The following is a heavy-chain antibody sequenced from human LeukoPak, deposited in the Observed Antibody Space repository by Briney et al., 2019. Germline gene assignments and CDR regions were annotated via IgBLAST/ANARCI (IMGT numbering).Heavy chain of an antibody. Sequence: ASVKVSCKASGYTFTGYYMHWVRQAPGQGLEWMGWIDPKSDVTNYAQKFQGRVAMTRDTSISTAYMELSRLIYDDTAVYYCARAGRSTFGVLNYCFDYWGQGALVTVSS. CDR3: ARAGRSTFGVLNYCFDY. D-gene: IGHD3-10*01. V-gene: IGHV1-2*02. CDR2: IDPKSDVT. J-gene: IGHJ4*02. CDR1: GYTFTGYY.